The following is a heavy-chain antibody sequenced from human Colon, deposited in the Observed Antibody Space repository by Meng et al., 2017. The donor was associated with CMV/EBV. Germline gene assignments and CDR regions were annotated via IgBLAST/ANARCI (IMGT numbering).Heavy chain of an antibody. J-gene: IGHJ5*02. CDR2: IYYSGST. CDR1: GGSVSRSDYY. D-gene: IGHD2-2*01. V-gene: IGHV4-39*07. Sequence: SETRSPTCTVSGGSVSRSDYYWGWIRQPPGKGLEWIGSIYYSGSTYPNPSLKRRVTISLDTSKNRFSLKLTSVTAADTAVYYCARVVGYCSSTSCPQWLDPWGQGALVTVSS. CDR3: ARVVGYCSSTSCPQWLDP.